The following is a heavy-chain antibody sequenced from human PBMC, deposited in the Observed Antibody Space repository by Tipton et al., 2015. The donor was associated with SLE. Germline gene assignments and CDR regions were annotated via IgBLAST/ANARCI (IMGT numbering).Heavy chain of an antibody. Sequence: TLSLTCAVYGGSFSGYYWSWIRQPPGKGLEWIGYIYYSGSTYYNPSLKSRVTISVDTSKNQFSLKLSSVTAADTAVYYCARYCSSTSCSYFDYWGQGTLVTVSS. V-gene: IGHV4-34*09. CDR1: GGSFSGYY. J-gene: IGHJ4*02. D-gene: IGHD2-2*01. CDR2: IYYSGST. CDR3: ARYCSSTSCSYFDY.